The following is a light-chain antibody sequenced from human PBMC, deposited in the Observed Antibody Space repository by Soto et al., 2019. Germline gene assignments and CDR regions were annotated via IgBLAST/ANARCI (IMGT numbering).Light chain of an antibody. J-gene: IGKJ1*01. CDR3: QHYATSPLT. CDR2: GAS. V-gene: IGKV3-20*01. Sequence: EIVLTHFPGTLSLSPGERATLSCRASQSVSNNYLAWYQQKPGQAPRLVIFGASNRATGIPDRFSASGSGTEFTLTIRRLEPEDVAVYYCQHYATSPLTFGHGTKV. CDR1: QSVSNNY.